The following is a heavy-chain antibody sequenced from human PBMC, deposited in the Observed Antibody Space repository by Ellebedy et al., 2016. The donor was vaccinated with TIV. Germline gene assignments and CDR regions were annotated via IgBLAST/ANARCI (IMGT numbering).Heavy chain of an antibody. Sequence: GESLKISCAASGFTFSSYWMSWFRQAPGKGLEWVANMNQDGSLTEYVDSVKGRFTISRDNAKNSFYLQMHSLRVDDTAVYYCAGGSGWLCDQWGQGVLVTVSS. CDR3: AGGSGWLCDQ. CDR1: GFTFSSYW. D-gene: IGHD6-19*01. CDR2: MNQDGSLT. V-gene: IGHV3-7*01. J-gene: IGHJ4*02.